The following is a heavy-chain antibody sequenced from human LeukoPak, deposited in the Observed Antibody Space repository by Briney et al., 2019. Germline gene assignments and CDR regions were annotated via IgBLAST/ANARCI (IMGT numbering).Heavy chain of an antibody. J-gene: IGHJ4*02. CDR3: AKDQVGATVGALGY. CDR2: IRYDGSNK. V-gene: IGHV3-30*02. Sequence: TGGSLRLSCAASGFTFSSYGMHWVRQAPGKGLEWVAFIRYDGSNKYYADSVKGRFTISRDNSKNTLYLQVNSLRAEDTAVYYCAKDQVGATVGALGYWGQGTLVTVSS. CDR1: GFTFSSYG. D-gene: IGHD1-26*01.